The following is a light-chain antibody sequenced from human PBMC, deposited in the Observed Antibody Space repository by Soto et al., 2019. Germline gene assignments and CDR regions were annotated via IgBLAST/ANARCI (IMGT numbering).Light chain of an antibody. CDR3: QQYGSSPPN. Sequence: EIVLTQSRGTLSLSPGERATLSCRASQSVSSSYLAWYQQKPGQAPRLLIYGASSRATGIPDRFSGSGSGTDFTLTISRLEPEDFAVYYCQQYGSSPPNFGQGTRLEIK. V-gene: IGKV3-20*01. CDR1: QSVSSSY. CDR2: GAS. J-gene: IGKJ5*01.